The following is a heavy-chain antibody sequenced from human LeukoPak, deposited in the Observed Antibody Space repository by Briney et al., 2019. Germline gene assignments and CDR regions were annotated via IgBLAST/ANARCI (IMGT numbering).Heavy chain of an antibody. Sequence: SETLSLTCAVYGGSFSGYYWSWIRQPPGKGLEWIGETNHSGSTNYNPSLKSRVTISLDTSKNQFSLRLSSVTAADTAVYYCARDYVGVAGTFDYWGQGTLVTVSS. V-gene: IGHV4-34*01. J-gene: IGHJ4*02. CDR3: ARDYVGVAGTFDY. CDR2: TNHSGST. D-gene: IGHD6-19*01. CDR1: GGSFSGYY.